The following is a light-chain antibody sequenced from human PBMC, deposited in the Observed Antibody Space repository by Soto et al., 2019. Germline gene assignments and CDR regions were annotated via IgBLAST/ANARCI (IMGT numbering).Light chain of an antibody. V-gene: IGLV2-14*01. Sequence: QSALTQPASVSGSPGQSITISCTGTSSDVGGYNYVSWYQQHPGKAPKLMIYEVSNRPSGVSNRLSGSKSGNKAALTISGLQAEDEADYYCSSYTSSSTWVFGGGTKLTVL. CDR1: SSDVGGYNY. CDR3: SSYTSSSTWV. J-gene: IGLJ3*02. CDR2: EVS.